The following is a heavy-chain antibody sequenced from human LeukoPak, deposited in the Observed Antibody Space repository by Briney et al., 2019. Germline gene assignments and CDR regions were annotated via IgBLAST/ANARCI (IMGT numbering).Heavy chain of an antibody. D-gene: IGHD1-26*01. CDR3: ARNLGSGSYFLPGYFDY. V-gene: IGHV4-4*02. J-gene: IGHJ4*02. CDR1: GGSISSSNW. CDR2: IYHSGST. Sequence: SGTLSLTCAVSGGSISSSNWWSWVRQPPGKGLEWIGGIYHSGSTNYNPSLKSRVTISVDKSKNQFSLKLSSVTAADTAVYYCARNLGSGSYFLPGYFDYWGQGTLVTLSS.